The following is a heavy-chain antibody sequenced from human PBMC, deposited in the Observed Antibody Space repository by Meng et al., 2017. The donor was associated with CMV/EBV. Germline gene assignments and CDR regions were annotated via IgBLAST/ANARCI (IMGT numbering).Heavy chain of an antibody. D-gene: IGHD2-2*01. V-gene: IGHV1-69*05. CDR1: GGTFSSYA. CDR3: ARRRPPADPGGLYYYYGMDV. Sequence: SVKVSCKASGGTFSSYAISWVRQAPGQGLEWMGGIIPIFGTANYAQKFQGRVTITTDESTSTAYMELSSLRSEDTAVYYCARRRPPADPGGLYYYYGMDVWGQGTTVTVSS. CDR2: IIPIFGTA. J-gene: IGHJ6*02.